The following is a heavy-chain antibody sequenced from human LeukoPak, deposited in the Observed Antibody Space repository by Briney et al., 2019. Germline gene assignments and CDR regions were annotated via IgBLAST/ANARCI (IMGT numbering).Heavy chain of an antibody. CDR3: AREGTPDLDY. V-gene: IGHV3-48*03. D-gene: IGHD2-15*01. Sequence: PGGSLRLSCAASGFTFSSYDMNWVRQAPGKGLEWVSYISSSGSPIYYADSVKGRFTISRDNAKRSLYLQMNSLRAEDTAVYYCAREGTPDLDYWGQGTLATASS. J-gene: IGHJ4*02. CDR1: GFTFSSYD. CDR2: ISSSGSPI.